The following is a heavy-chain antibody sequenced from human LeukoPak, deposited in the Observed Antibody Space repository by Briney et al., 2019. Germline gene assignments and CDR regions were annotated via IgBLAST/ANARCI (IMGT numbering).Heavy chain of an antibody. V-gene: IGHV3-7*01. CDR3: ARGHVDTTMTGEFDY. CDR2: IKQDESEK. J-gene: IGHJ4*02. CDR1: GFTFSSYW. Sequence: PGGSLRLSCAASGFTFSSYWMSWVRQAPGKGLEWAANIKQDESEKYYVDSVKGRFAIPRDNAKNSLYLQMNSLRAEDTAVYYCARGHVDTTMTGEFDYWGQGTLVTVSS. D-gene: IGHD5-18*01.